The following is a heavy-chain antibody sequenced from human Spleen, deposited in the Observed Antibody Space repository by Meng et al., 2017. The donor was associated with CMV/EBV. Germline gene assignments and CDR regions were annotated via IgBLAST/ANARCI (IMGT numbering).Heavy chain of an antibody. D-gene: IGHD3-22*01. V-gene: IGHV3-13*01. CDR2: IGTAGDT. Sequence: GGSLRLSCAASGFTFSSYDMHWVRQATGKGLEWVSAIGTAGDTYYPGSVKGRFTISRENAKNSLYLQMNSLRAGDTAVYYCASGYYYDSSGSYHPAGFDYWGQGTLVTVSS. J-gene: IGHJ4*02. CDR3: ASGYYYDSSGSYHPAGFDY. CDR1: GFTFSSYD.